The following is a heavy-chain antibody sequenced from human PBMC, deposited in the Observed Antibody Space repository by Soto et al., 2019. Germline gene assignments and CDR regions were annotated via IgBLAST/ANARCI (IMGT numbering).Heavy chain of an antibody. D-gene: IGHD3-10*01. CDR3: ARSKKGMVRGENRSFDY. CDR1: GGSISSSSYY. CDR2: IYYSGST. Sequence: QLQLQESGPGLVKPSETLSLTCTVSGGSISSSSYYWGWIRQPPGKGLEWIGSIYYSGSTYYNPSLKSRVTISVDTSKNQFSLKLSSVTAADTAVYYCARSKKGMVRGENRSFDYWGQGTLVTVSS. J-gene: IGHJ4*02. V-gene: IGHV4-39*01.